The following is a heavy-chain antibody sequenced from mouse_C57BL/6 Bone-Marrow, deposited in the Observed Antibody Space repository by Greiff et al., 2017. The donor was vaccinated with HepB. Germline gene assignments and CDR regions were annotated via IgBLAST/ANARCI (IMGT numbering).Heavy chain of an antibody. D-gene: IGHD3-3*01. CDR1: GYTFTSYW. J-gene: IGHJ4*01. V-gene: IGHV1-64*01. CDR3: AREGWDDAMDY. CDR2: IHPNSGST. Sequence: QVQLQQSGAELVKPGASVKLSCKASGYTFTSYWMHWVKQRPGQGLEWIGMIHPNSGSTNYNEKFKSKATLTVDKSSSTAYMQLSSLTSEDSAVYYCAREGWDDAMDYWGQGTSVTVSS.